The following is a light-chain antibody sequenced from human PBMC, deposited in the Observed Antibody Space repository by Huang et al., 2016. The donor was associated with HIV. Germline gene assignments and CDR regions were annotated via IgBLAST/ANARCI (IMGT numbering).Light chain of an antibody. V-gene: IGKV1-5*03. J-gene: IGKJ1*01. CDR2: KAS. CDR3: QQYHSYPWT. CDR1: QSISSW. Sequence: DIQMTQSPSTLSASVGDRVTITCRASQSISSWLAWYQQKPGKAPKLLIYKASSLESGAPSRFSGSGSGTDFTLTISSLQPDDFATYYCQQYHSYPWTFGQGTKVEIK.